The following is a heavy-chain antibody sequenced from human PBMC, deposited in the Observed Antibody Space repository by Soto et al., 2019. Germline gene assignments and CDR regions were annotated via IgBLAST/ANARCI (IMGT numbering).Heavy chain of an antibody. CDR1: GGSISSYY. CDR2: IYYSGST. Sequence: SETLSLTCTVSGGSISSYYWSWIRQPPGKGLEWIGYIYYSGSTNYNPSLKSRVTISVDTSKNQFSLKLSSVTAADTAVYYCARDMIAYGGNPRGCEYWGQGTLATVS. CDR3: ARDMIAYGGNPRGCEY. V-gene: IGHV4-59*01. J-gene: IGHJ4*02. D-gene: IGHD4-17*01.